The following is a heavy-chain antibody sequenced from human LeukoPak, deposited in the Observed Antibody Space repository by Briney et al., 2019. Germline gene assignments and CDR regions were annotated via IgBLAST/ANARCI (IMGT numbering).Heavy chain of an antibody. CDR1: GFTFSSYA. CDR2: ISGSGGST. CDR3: ARHSGSYFVSDY. Sequence: GGSLRLSCAASGFTFSSYAMSWVRQAPGKGLEWVSAISGSGGSTYYADSVKGRFTISRDSSKNTLYLQMNSLRAEDTAVYYCARHSGSYFVSDYWGQGTLVTVSS. J-gene: IGHJ4*02. V-gene: IGHV3-23*01. D-gene: IGHD1-26*01.